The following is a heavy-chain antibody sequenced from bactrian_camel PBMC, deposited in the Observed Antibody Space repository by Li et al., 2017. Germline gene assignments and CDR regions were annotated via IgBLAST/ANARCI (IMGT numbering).Heavy chain of an antibody. V-gene: IGHV3-2*01. Sequence: HVQLVESGGGLVQPGGSLRLSCAPSGFTLGSYYMSWVRQAPGKGLEWVSSIYMDGTMPYYADSVKGRFTISRDSAKNTLYLQLNSLKTEDTAMYYCATRDTIDWGCGHKWWGQGTQVTVS. CDR3: ATRDTIDWGCGHKW. D-gene: IGHD2*01. CDR2: IYMDGTMP. CDR1: GFTLGSYY. J-gene: IGHJ4*01.